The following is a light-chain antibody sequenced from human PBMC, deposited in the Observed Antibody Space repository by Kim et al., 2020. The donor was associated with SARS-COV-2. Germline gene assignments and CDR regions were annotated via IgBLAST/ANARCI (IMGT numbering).Light chain of an antibody. CDR2: KDS. J-gene: IGLJ2*01. Sequence: VSPGQTARIACSGDALPKQYAYWYQQKPGQAPVLVIYKDSERPSGIPERFSGSSSGTTVTLTISGVQAEDEADYYCQSADSSGTVVFGGGTQLTVL. V-gene: IGLV3-25*03. CDR1: ALPKQY. CDR3: QSADSSGTVV.